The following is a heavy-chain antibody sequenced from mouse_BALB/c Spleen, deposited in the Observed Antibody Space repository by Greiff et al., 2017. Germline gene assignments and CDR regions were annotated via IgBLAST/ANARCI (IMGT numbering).Heavy chain of an antibody. CDR3: ARSEYGNYGVAY. Sequence: QVQLQQSGAELVRPGSSVKISCKASGYAFSSYWMNWVKQRPGQGLEWIGQIYPGDGDTNYNGKFKGKATLTADKSSSTAYMQLSSLTSEDSAVYYCARSEYGNYGVAYWGQGTLVTVSA. CDR1: GYAFSSYW. J-gene: IGHJ3*01. D-gene: IGHD2-10*02. V-gene: IGHV1-80*01. CDR2: IYPGDGDT.